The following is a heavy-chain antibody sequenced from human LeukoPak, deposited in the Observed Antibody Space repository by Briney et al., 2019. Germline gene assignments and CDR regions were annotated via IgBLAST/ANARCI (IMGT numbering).Heavy chain of an antibody. CDR1: GFTFSNYG. J-gene: IGHJ4*02. CDR3: TRDGGDCSFDY. D-gene: IGHD2-15*01. V-gene: IGHV3-30*02. CDR2: IRFDGGNN. Sequence: GGSLRLSCAASGFTFSNYGMHWVRQAPGKGLEWVAFIRFDGGNNRYADSVKGRFSISRDNSKNTLCLQMIRLRAEDTALYFCTRDGGDCSFDYWGQGTLVTVSS.